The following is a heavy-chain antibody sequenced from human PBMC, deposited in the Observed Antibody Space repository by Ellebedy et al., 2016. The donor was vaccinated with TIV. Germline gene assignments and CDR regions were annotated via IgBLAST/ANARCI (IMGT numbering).Heavy chain of an antibody. J-gene: IGHJ3*02. D-gene: IGHD3-3*01. CDR2: ITHSGGT. V-gene: IGHV4-34*01. CDR1: GGPFSGYY. Sequence: MPSETLSLTCAVYGGPFSGYYWSWIRQPPGRGLEWIGQITHSGGTQYNPSLNSRVTISLDTSNNQFSLRLSSVTAADTAMYYCARGEGVAVPRLLEIWGQGTMVTVSS. CDR3: ARGEGVAVPRLLEI.